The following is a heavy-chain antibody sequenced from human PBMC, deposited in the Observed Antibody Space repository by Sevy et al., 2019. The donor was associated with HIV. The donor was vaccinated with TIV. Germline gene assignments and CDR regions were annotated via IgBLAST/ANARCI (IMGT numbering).Heavy chain of an antibody. V-gene: IGHV4-59*01. CDR1: GGSISSYY. J-gene: IGHJ4*02. D-gene: IGHD3-22*01. CDR3: ARAYYDSSGLFDY. Sequence: SETLSLTCTVSGGSISSYYWSWIRQPPGKGLEWIGYIYYSGSTNYNPSLKSRVTISVDTSKNQFSLKLSSVTAADTAVYYCARAYYDSSGLFDYWGQGTLVTVSS. CDR2: IYYSGST.